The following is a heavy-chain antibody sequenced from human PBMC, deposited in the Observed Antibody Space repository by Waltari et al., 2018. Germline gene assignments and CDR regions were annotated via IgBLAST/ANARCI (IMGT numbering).Heavy chain of an antibody. Sequence: QVQLQESGPGLVKPSQTLSLTCTVSGGSISSGRYYWRWLRQPAGKGLEWIGRIYTSGSTNYNPSLKSRVTISVDTSKNQFSLKLSSVTAADTAVYYCARAPDTAMANWFDPWGQGTLVTVSS. D-gene: IGHD5-18*01. V-gene: IGHV4-61*02. CDR2: IYTSGST. J-gene: IGHJ5*02. CDR1: GGSISSGRYY. CDR3: ARAPDTAMANWFDP.